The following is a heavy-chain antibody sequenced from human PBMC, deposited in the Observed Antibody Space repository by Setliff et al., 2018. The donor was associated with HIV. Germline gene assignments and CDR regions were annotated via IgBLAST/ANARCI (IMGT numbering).Heavy chain of an antibody. CDR2: IYHSGNT. Sequence: SETLSLTCTVSGGFISTGGYSWSWIRQPPGKGLEWIGYIYHSGNTYYNPSLKSRVTISVDTSKNQFSLKLRSVTAADTAVYYCEVAGQWGQGTLVTSPQ. CDR3: EVAGQ. CDR1: GGFISTGGYS. J-gene: IGHJ4*02. D-gene: IGHD6-19*01. V-gene: IGHV4-30-2*01.